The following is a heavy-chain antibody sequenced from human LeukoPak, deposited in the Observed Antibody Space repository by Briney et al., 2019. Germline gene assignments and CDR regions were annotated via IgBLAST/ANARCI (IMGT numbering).Heavy chain of an antibody. J-gene: IGHJ2*01. CDR1: EDSFTSYW. Sequence: GESLKISCKGSEDSFTSYWIDWVRQMPGKSLEWMGIIYPGDSDTRYSPSFQGQVTISADKSINTAYLQWSSLEASDTAMYYCARGDWYFDLWGRGILVTVSS. CDR2: IYPGDSDT. V-gene: IGHV5-51*01. CDR3: ARGDWYFDL.